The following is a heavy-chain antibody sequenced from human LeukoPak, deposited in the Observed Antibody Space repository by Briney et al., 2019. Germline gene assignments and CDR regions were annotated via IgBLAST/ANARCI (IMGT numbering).Heavy chain of an antibody. CDR1: GFTFISYE. Sequence: GGSLRLSCAASGFTFISYEMNWVRQAPGKGLEWISYIDSISTTIYSADSVRGRFIISRDNAKNSLYLQMNSLRVEDTAIYYCARGAPLVVVTTGAFDIWGQGTMVTVSS. V-gene: IGHV3-48*03. J-gene: IGHJ3*02. CDR2: IDSISTTI. D-gene: IGHD2-15*01. CDR3: ARGAPLVVVTTGAFDI.